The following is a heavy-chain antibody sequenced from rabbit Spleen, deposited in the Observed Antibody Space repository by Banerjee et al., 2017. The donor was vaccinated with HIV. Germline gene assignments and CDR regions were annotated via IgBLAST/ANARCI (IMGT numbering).Heavy chain of an antibody. Sequence: QQLVESGRGLVQPGASLTLTCKASGFSFSSGYYMSWVRQAPGKGLEWIGCIGTGSGTTYYASWAKGRFTISKTSSTTVTLQMTSLTAADTATYFCARDLASVVGWNFNLWGQGTLVTVS. V-gene: IGHV1S40*01. D-gene: IGHD3-1*01. J-gene: IGHJ4*01. CDR3: ARDLASVVGWNFNL. CDR2: IGTGSGTT. CDR1: GFSFSSGYY.